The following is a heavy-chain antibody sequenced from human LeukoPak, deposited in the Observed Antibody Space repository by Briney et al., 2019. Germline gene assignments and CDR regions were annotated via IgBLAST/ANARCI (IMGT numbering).Heavy chain of an antibody. V-gene: IGHV3-23*01. D-gene: IGHD3-3*01. J-gene: IGHJ4*02. CDR3: AKDFFDFSSVYDKPKIDY. Sequence: PGGSLRLSCAGTGFTFSSYAMTWVRQAPGKGLEWVSGISGSGDTIYYADSVKGRFTISRDNSKNTLYLQMNSLRAEDTAVYYCAKDFFDFSSVYDKPKIDYWGQGTLVTVSS. CDR2: ISGSGDTI. CDR1: GFTFSSYA.